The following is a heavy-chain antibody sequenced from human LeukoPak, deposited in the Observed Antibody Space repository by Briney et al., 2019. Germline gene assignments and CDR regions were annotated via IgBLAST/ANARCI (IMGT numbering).Heavy chain of an antibody. CDR3: ARRAAVYRKFDY. V-gene: IGHV3-23*01. CDR2: ISGSGGST. Sequence: PGGYLRLSCAASAFTFSSYAMNWVRQAPGKGLEGVSGISGSGGSTSYADSVKGRFTISRDNSKNTLYLQMNSLRAEDTAVYYCARRAAVYRKFDYWGQGTLVTVSS. CDR1: AFTFSSYA. J-gene: IGHJ4*02. D-gene: IGHD6-13*01.